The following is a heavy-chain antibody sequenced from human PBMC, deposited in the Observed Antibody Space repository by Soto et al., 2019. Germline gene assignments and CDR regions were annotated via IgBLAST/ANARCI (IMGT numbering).Heavy chain of an antibody. V-gene: IGHV3-30*18. CDR2: ISYDGSNE. D-gene: IGHD5-18*01. Sequence: GGSLRLSCAASGFTFSNYGMHWVRQAPGKGLEWVAVISYDGSNEYYADSVKGRFTISRDNSKNTLHLQMNSLRDEDTAVYYCAKVIAMAPLYYYYGMDVWGQGTTVTVSS. CDR1: GFTFSNYG. CDR3: AKVIAMAPLYYYYGMDV. J-gene: IGHJ6*02.